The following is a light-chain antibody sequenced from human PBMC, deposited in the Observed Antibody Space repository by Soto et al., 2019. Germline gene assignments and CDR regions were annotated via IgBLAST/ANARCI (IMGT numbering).Light chain of an antibody. V-gene: IGKV1-33*01. CDR2: DAS. J-gene: IGKJ2*01. CDR1: RDISVY. Sequence: DIQMTQSPSSLSAFVGDRVTITCQASRDISVYLNWYQQKPGKPPKLLVYDASNLQAGVQSSFSGSGPWTHFTSTISSLQPEDVATSYCQQYYNLPPYTCGPGTKLEIK. CDR3: QQYYNLPPYT.